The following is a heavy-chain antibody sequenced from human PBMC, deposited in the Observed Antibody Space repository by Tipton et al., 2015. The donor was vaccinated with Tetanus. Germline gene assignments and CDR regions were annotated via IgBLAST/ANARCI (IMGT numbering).Heavy chain of an antibody. Sequence: SGFTFNGYGMHWVRQAPGKGLEWVAFISYDGSIEYYAKSGKGRFTISRDNSKHTLYLQMNSLGPEDTAVYYCAKDLRYLSSWHDSWGQGALVTVSS. CDR2: ISYDGSIE. CDR1: GFTFNGYG. D-gene: IGHD6-13*01. CDR3: AKDLRYLSSWHDS. V-gene: IGHV3-30*19. J-gene: IGHJ5*01.